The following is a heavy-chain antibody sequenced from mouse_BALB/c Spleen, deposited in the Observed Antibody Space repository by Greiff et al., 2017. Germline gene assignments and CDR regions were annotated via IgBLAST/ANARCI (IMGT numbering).Heavy chain of an antibody. D-gene: IGHD1-1*01. V-gene: IGHV5-9-3*01. CDR1: GFTFSSYA. CDR2: ISSGGSYT. Sequence: EVMLVESGGGLVKPGGSLKLSCAASGFTFSSYAMSWVRQTPEKRLEWVATISSGGSYTYYPDSVKGRFTISRDNAKNTLYLQMSSLRSEDTAMYYCARQGPTTVDFAYWGQGTLVTVSA. J-gene: IGHJ3*01. CDR3: ARQGPTTVDFAY.